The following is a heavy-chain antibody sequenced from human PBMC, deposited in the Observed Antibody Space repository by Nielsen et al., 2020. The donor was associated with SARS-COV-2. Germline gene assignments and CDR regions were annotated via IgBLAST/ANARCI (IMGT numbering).Heavy chain of an antibody. CDR1: GASVNYGDSS. CDR3: ASGHFAD. V-gene: IGHV4-61*08. Sequence: GSLRLSCTVSGASVNYGDSSWAWIRQPPGKGLEWIGYIWNDGSAYNPSLKSRVTISMDTSKNQVSLKLTSATAADTAVYFCASGHFADWGQGTLVMVSS. D-gene: IGHD3/OR15-3a*01. CDR2: IWNDGSA. J-gene: IGHJ4*02.